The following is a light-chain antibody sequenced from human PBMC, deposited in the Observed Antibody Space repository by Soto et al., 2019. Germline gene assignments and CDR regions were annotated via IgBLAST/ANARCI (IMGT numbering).Light chain of an antibody. CDR2: STS. V-gene: IGKV3-20*01. J-gene: IGKJ3*01. CDR1: QSVSSSY. CDR3: QQYGSSVS. Sequence: ELVLTQSPGTLSLSPGERATLSCRASQSVSSSYLAWYQQKPGQAPRLLIYSTSNRATGIPDRFSGSWSGTDFILTISSLEPEDLAVYYCQQYGSSVSFGPGTKVDIK.